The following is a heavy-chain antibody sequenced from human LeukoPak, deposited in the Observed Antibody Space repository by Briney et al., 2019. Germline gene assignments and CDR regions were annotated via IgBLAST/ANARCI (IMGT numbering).Heavy chain of an antibody. CDR3: AKAMYADYDSSDL. J-gene: IGHJ4*02. D-gene: IGHD3-22*01. V-gene: IGHV3-30*18. Sequence: PGGSLRLSCAASGFTFSSYGMHWVRQAPGKGLEWVAVISRDGSNKYYADSVEGRLTISRDNSKNTLYLQMNSLRGEDTAVYYCAKAMYADYDSSDLWGQGTLVTVSS. CDR2: ISRDGSNK. CDR1: GFTFSSYG.